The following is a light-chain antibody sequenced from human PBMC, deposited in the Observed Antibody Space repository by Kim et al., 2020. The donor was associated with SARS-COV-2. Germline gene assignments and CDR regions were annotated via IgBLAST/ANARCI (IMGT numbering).Light chain of an antibody. J-gene: IGKJ2*01. Sequence: IVMTQSPATLSMSPGERATLSCRASQSVSSNLAWFQQKPGQAPRLLIYAASIRATGIPARFSGSGSETEFTLTISSLQSVDFAVYYCQHYNNWPHDTFGQGTKLEI. CDR1: QSVSSN. CDR3: QHYNNWPHDT. V-gene: IGKV3D-15*01. CDR2: AAS.